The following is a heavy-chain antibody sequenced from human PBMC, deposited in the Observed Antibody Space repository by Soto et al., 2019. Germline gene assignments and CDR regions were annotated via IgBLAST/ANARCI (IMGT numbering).Heavy chain of an antibody. Sequence: GGSLRLSCAASGFTFSSYAMSWVRQAPGKGLEWVSAISGSGGSTYYADSVEGRFTISRDNSKNTLYLQMNSLRAEDTAVYYCAKGSNYFVYYYMDVWGKGTTVTVSS. CDR2: ISGSGGST. CDR3: AKGSNYFVYYYMDV. CDR1: GFTFSSYA. D-gene: IGHD4-4*01. J-gene: IGHJ6*03. V-gene: IGHV3-23*01.